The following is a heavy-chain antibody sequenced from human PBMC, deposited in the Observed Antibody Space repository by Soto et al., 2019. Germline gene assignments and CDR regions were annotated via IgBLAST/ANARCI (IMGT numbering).Heavy chain of an antibody. V-gene: IGHV1-2*02. CDR3: ARDTYANFDY. CDR1: GYTFTAYY. CDR2: VNPGNGTT. D-gene: IGHD2-8*01. Sequence: ASVKVSCKASGYTFTAYYMHWVRQAPGQGLEWMGWVNPGNGTTSFAQKFQGRVTMTRDTSISTAYMELSGLRSDDTDMYYCARDTYANFDYWGQGTLVTVSS. J-gene: IGHJ4*02.